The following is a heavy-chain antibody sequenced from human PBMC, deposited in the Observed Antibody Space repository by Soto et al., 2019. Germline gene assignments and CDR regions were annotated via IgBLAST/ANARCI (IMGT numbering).Heavy chain of an antibody. CDR1: GGSISTSSYF. CDR3: ARHRWGSGSYSGLLDF. V-gene: IGHV4-39*01. D-gene: IGHD3-10*01. CDR2: VHYSGSA. J-gene: IGHJ4*02. Sequence: QLQLQESGPGLVKPSETLSLTCSVSGGSISTSSYFWGWIRQPPGKGLEWVGAVHYSGSANYRSSLQSRVTISVDTSPNQFSLRLRSVTAADTAVYYCARHRWGSGSYSGLLDFWGQGALVTVSS.